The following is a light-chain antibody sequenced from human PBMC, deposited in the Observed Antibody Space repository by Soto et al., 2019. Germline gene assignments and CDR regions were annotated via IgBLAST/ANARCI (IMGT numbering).Light chain of an antibody. CDR2: GAS. V-gene: IGKV3-15*01. Sequence: ETLMTPSPDNMSVSPGDRATLSCRASQSGSSNLAWYQQKPGQAPRLLIYGASTRATGIPARFSGSGSGTEFTLTISSLQSEDFAVYYCQQYNNWPRTFGHGTKVDIK. J-gene: IGKJ1*01. CDR3: QQYNNWPRT. CDR1: QSGSSN.